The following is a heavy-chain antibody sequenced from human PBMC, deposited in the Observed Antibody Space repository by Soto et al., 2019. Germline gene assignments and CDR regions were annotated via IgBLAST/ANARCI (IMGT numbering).Heavy chain of an antibody. J-gene: IGHJ4*02. V-gene: IGHV3-7*01. D-gene: IGHD5-12*01. Sequence: PGGSLRLSCAASGFTFSDYWMTWVRQAPGKGLEWVSTIKPDGSEGFYVDSVKGRFTISRDNAENSVYLQMNSLSAEDTAVYFCVRDGGYDYVXWGQGTLFTVSX. CDR2: IKPDGSEG. CDR3: VRDGGYDYVX. CDR1: GFTFSDYW.